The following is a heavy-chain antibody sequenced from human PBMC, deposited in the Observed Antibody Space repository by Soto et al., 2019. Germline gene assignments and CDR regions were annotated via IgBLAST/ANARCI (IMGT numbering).Heavy chain of an antibody. V-gene: IGHV3-23*01. CDR1: GFTFSSYA. CDR2: ISGSGGST. Sequence: EVQLLESGGGLVQPGGSLRLSCAASGFTFSSYAMSWVRQAPGKGLEWVSGISGSGGSTYYADSVKGRVTISRDNSKNTLYLQMNSLRAEDTAVYYCASIAAAGSFRYWGQGTLVTVSS. J-gene: IGHJ4*02. D-gene: IGHD6-13*01. CDR3: ASIAAAGSFRY.